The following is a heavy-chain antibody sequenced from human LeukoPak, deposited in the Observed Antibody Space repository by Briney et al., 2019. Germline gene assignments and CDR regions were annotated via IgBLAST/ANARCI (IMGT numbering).Heavy chain of an antibody. D-gene: IGHD3-3*01. V-gene: IGHV1-24*01. CDR2: FDPEEGKT. CDR1: GYMLSELS. J-gene: IGHJ5*02. CDR3: ATFRWIAYSNWFDP. Sequence: ASVKVSCKVSGYMLSELSMHWVRQAPGEGLEWRGGFDPEEGKTIYAQKFRGRVIMTEDPSTDTAYMELSSLTSEDTAMYYCATFRWIAYSNWFDPWGQGTLDTVSP.